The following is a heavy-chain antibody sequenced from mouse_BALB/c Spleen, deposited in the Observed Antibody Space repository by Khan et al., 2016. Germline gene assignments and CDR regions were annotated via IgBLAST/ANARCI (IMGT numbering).Heavy chain of an antibody. CDR1: GFTFNTNA. J-gene: IGHJ1*01. CDR3: VADGGSSFYCDFDV. CDR2: ISSKSNNYAT. D-gene: IGHD1-1*01. V-gene: IGHV10S3*01. Sequence: EVQLVETGGGLVQPKGSLKLSCAASGFTFNTNAMNWVRQAPGTGLEWVARISSKSNNYATYYADSVKDRFNISRDDSQSMLYLQMNHVKTEDTAMYYGVADGGSSFYCDFDVWGAGTTVTVSS.